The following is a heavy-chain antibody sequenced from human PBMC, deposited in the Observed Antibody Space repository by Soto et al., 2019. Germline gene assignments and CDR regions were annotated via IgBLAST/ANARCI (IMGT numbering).Heavy chain of an antibody. D-gene: IGHD6-6*01. CDR1: GGSISSGGYY. Sequence: QVQLQESGPGLVKPSQTLSLTCTVSGGSISSGGYYWTWIRQHPGKGLEWIGYNYYSGITYYNPSLKSRVTISIDTSKNQFSLKLSSVTDADTAVYYCARGSSIAGLYYGMDVWGQGTTVTVSS. V-gene: IGHV4-31*03. CDR2: NYYSGIT. CDR3: ARGSSIAGLYYGMDV. J-gene: IGHJ6*02.